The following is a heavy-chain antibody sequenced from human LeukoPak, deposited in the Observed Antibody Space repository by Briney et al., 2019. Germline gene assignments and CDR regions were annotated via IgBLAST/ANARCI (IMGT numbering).Heavy chain of an antibody. J-gene: IGHJ4*02. CDR1: GFSLSTSGVG. CDR3: AHRRVATGVFDY. V-gene: IGHV2-5*02. Sequence: SGPTLVKPTQTLTLTCTFSGFSLSTSGVGVGWIRQPPGKALEWLALIYWDDDKRYRPSLKSRPTITKDTSKNQVVLTMTNMDPVDTATYYCAHRRVATGVFDYWGQGTLVTVSS. D-gene: IGHD5-12*01. CDR2: IYWDDDK.